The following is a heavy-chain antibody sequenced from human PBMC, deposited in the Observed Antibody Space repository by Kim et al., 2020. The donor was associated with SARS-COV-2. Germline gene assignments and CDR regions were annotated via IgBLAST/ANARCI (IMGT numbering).Heavy chain of an antibody. CDR2: INAGNGNT. CDR3: ARAATKYYDFWSGYRSTYYYYYGMDV. V-gene: IGHV1-3*01. J-gene: IGHJ6*02. CDR1: GYTFTSYA. Sequence: ASVKVSCKASGYTFTSYAMHWVRQAPGQRLEWMGWINAGNGNTKYSQKFQGRVTITRDTSASTAYMELSSLRSEDTAVYYCARAATKYYDFWSGYRSTYYYYYGMDVWGQGTTVTVSS. D-gene: IGHD3-3*01.